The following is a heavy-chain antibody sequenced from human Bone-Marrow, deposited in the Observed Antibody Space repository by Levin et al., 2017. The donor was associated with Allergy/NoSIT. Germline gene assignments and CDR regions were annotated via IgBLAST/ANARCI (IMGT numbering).Heavy chain of an antibody. CDR1: GFSFRSYG. V-gene: IGHV3-30*03. CDR2: ISYDGSFT. Sequence: GESLKISCAASGFSFRSYGMHWVRQAPGKGLEWVGLISYDGSFTFYGDSVKGRFTISRDNSNNTLFLQMDSLRAEDTALYYCARAGELDYADWFFDLWGRGTLVTVSS. D-gene: IGHD1-26*01. J-gene: IGHJ2*01. CDR3: ARAGELDYADWFFDL.